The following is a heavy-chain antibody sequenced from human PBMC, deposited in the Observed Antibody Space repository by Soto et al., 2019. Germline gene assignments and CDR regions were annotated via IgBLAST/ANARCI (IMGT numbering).Heavy chain of an antibody. V-gene: IGHV4-34*01. CDR3: ARTLLYDYVWGSYRYSGMDV. J-gene: IGHJ6*02. CDR1: GGSLSGYY. D-gene: IGHD3-16*02. Sequence: PSETLSLTCAVYGGSLSGYYWSWIRQPPGKGLEWIGEINHSGSTNYNPSLKSRVTISVDTSKNQFSLKLSSVTAADTAVYYCARTLLYDYVWGSYRYSGMDVWGQGTTVTSP. CDR2: INHSGST.